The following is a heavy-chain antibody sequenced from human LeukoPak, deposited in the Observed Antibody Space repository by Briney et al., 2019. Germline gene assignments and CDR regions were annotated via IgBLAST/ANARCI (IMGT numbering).Heavy chain of an antibody. V-gene: IGHV4-59*01. CDR3: ARRFCSGGSCYEAS. Sequence: PSETLSLTCTVSGGXISSYYWSWIRQPPGEGQEWIGYISYSGSTNYNPSLKSRVTISVDTSKNHFSLKVRSVTAADTAVYYCARRFCSGGSCYEASWGQGTLVTVSS. D-gene: IGHD2-15*01. CDR1: GGXISSYY. CDR2: ISYSGST. J-gene: IGHJ5*02.